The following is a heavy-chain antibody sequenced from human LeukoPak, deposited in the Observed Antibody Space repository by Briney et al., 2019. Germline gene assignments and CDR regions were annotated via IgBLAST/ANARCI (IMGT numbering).Heavy chain of an antibody. CDR3: ARDFFVGSNSFDY. J-gene: IGHJ4*02. Sequence: PGGSLRLSCAASGSTFSSYAMSWVRQAPGKGLEWVSAISGSGGSTYYADSVKGRFTISRDNSKNTLYLQMNSLRAEDTAVYYCARDFFVGSNSFDYWGQGTLVTVSS. CDR1: GSTFSSYA. V-gene: IGHV3-23*01. D-gene: IGHD1-26*01. CDR2: ISGSGGST.